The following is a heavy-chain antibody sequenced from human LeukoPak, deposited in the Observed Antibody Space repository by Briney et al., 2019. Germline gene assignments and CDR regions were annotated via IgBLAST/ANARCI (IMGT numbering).Heavy chain of an antibody. D-gene: IGHD4-17*01. CDR2: IYSGGST. V-gene: IGHV3-66*01. CDR3: ARDDYGDYFFDY. J-gene: IGHJ4*02. CDR1: GFTVSSNY. Sequence: PGGSLRLSCAASGFTVSSNYVSWVRQAPGKGLEWVSVIYSGGSTYYADSVKGRFTISRDNSMNTLYLQMNSLRAEDTAVYYCARDDYGDYFFDYWGQGTLVTVSS.